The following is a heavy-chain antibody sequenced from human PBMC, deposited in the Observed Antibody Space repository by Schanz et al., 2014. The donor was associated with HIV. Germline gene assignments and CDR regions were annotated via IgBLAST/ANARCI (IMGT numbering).Heavy chain of an antibody. J-gene: IGHJ4*02. CDR1: RDTFTNSE. D-gene: IGHD2-8*01. Sequence: QVQLVQSGAEVMEPGASVKISCRASRDTFTNSEINWVRQATGQGLEWMGWMNPNSGNTGYAQKFQGRVTLTRNTSISTAYMELSSLTSEDTAVYYCARGARDCTNGVCGGYYFDYWGQGTLVTVSS. V-gene: IGHV1-8*01. CDR2: MNPNSGNT. CDR3: ARGARDCTNGVCGGYYFDY.